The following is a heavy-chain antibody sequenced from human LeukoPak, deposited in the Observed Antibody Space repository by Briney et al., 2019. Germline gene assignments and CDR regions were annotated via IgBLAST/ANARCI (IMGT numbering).Heavy chain of an antibody. J-gene: IGHJ5*02. CDR2: IYYSGST. CDR1: GGSISSYY. V-gene: IGHV4-39*07. Sequence: SETLSLTCTVSGGSISSYYWGWIRQPPGKGLEWIGSIYYSGSTYYNPSLKSRVTISVDTSKNQFSLKLSSVTAADTAVYYCAREQRTYNWFDPWGQGTLVTVSS. CDR3: AREQRTYNWFDP.